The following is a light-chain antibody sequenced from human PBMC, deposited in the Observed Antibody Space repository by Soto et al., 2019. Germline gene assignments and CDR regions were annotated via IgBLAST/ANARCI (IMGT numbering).Light chain of an antibody. Sequence: QRELTRPASVNGVALGGGPIISTGSSSNIGAGYGVHWYQQLPGTAPKLLIYGDNNRPSGVPDRFSGSKSGTSASLAITGLQAEDEADYYCQSYDSSLSGFVFGTGTKVTVL. J-gene: IGLJ1*01. CDR1: SSNIGAGYG. CDR2: GDN. V-gene: IGLV1-40*01. CDR3: QSYDSSLSGFV.